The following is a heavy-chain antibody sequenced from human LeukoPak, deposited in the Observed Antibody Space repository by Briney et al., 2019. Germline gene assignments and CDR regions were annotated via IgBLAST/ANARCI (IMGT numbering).Heavy chain of an antibody. J-gene: IGHJ5*02. CDR2: IYYSGST. CDR1: GGSISSSSHY. V-gene: IGHV4-39*01. D-gene: IGHD6-19*01. CDR3: ASDSSGWYLNWFDP. Sequence: PSETLSLTCTVSGGSISSSSHYWGWIRQPPGKGLEWIGSIYYSGSTYYNPSLKSRVTISVDTSKNQFSLKLSSVTAADTAVYYCASDSSGWYLNWFDPWGQGTLVTVSS.